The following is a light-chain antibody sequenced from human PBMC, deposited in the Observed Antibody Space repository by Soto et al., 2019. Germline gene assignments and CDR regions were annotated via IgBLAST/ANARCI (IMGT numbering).Light chain of an antibody. CDR1: QSVSSN. V-gene: IGKV3-15*01. CDR2: GAS. Sequence: EIVMTQSPATLSVSPGERATLSCRASQSVSSNLAWYQQKPGQAPRLLIYGASPRATRIPARFSGSGSGTEFTLTISSLQSEDFAVYYCQQYNNWPPLTFGGGTKVEIK. CDR3: QQYNNWPPLT. J-gene: IGKJ4*01.